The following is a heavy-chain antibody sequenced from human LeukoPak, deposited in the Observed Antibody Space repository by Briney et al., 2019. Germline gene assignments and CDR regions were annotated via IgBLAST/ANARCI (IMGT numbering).Heavy chain of an antibody. Sequence: GGSLRLSCAASGFTFSSYSMNWVRQAPGKGLEWVSSISSSSSYIYYADSVRGRFTISRDNAKNSLYLQMNSLRAEDTAVYYCARADDYDFWCGYVSFDYWGQGTLVTVSS. CDR1: GFTFSSYS. V-gene: IGHV3-21*01. J-gene: IGHJ4*02. D-gene: IGHD3-3*01. CDR3: ARADDYDFWCGYVSFDY. CDR2: ISSSSSYI.